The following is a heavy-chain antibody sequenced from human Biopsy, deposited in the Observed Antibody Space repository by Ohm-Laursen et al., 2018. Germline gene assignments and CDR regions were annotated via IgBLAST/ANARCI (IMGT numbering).Heavy chain of an antibody. CDR3: ALAAAQTVTHFDY. CDR2: ISGSGGNT. CDR1: GFTFSDYA. D-gene: IGHD4-17*01. V-gene: IGHV3-23*01. J-gene: IGHJ4*02. Sequence: LRLSCAASGFTFSDYAMNWVRQAPGKGLEWVSTISGSGGNTYYADSVRGRFTVSRDGSKSTLYLQMSSLRADDTAVYYCALAAAQTVTHFDYWGQGTLVTVSS.